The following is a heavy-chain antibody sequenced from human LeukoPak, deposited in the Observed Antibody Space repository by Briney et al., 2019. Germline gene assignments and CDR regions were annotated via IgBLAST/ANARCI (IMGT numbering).Heavy chain of an antibody. V-gene: IGHV3-23*01. J-gene: IGHJ6*03. Sequence: PGGSLRLSCAASGFTFSSYWMSWVRQAPGKGLEWVSAISDSGGSTYYADSVKGRFTISRDNSKNTLYLQMNSLRAEDTAVYYCARDLGHNYDITSGAWYMDVWGKGTTVTVSS. D-gene: IGHD3-9*01. CDR2: ISDSGGST. CDR3: ARDLGHNYDITSGAWYMDV. CDR1: GFTFSSYW.